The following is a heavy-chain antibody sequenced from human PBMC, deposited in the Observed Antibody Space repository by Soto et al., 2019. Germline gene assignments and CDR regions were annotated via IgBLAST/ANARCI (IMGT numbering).Heavy chain of an antibody. CDR1: GFPFHNYW. D-gene: IGHD2-21*01. J-gene: IGHJ4*02. CDR2: INGAGDTT. CDR3: ARVPDYCDRNGEIYYFDH. Sequence: GGSLRLSSAASGFPFHNYWMHWVRQAPGHGLVWVSRINGAGDTTQYADSVRGRFTVARDNAENTVYLQMSSLRADDTGVYYCARVPDYCDRNGEIYYFDHWGQGSLVTVSS. V-gene: IGHV3-74*01.